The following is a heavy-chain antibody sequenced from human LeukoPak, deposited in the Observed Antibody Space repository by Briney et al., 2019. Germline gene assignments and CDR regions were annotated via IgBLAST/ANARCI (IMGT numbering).Heavy chain of an antibody. CDR2: INHSGST. D-gene: IGHD5-18*01. V-gene: IGHV4-34*01. Sequence: SETLSLTCAVYGGSFSGYYWSWIRQPPGKGLGWIGEINHSGSTNYNPSLKSRVTISVDTSKNQFSLKLSSVTAADTAVYYCARMFKGGYSYGLGVDYWGQGTLVTVSS. CDR3: ARMFKGGYSYGLGVDY. J-gene: IGHJ4*02. CDR1: GGSFSGYY.